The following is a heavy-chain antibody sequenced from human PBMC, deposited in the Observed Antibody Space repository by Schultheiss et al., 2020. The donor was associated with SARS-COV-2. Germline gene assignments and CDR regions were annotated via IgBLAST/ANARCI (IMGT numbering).Heavy chain of an antibody. J-gene: IGHJ4*02. Sequence: SETLSLTCTVSGGSISSGGYYWSWIRQHPGKGLEWIGYIYYSGSTYYNPSLKSRVTISVDTSKNQFSLKLSSVTAADTAVYYCAREPVILAGTFDYWGQGTLVTVSS. V-gene: IGHV4-31*03. CDR2: IYYSGST. CDR1: GGSISSGGYY. CDR3: AREPVILAGTFDY. D-gene: IGHD6-19*01.